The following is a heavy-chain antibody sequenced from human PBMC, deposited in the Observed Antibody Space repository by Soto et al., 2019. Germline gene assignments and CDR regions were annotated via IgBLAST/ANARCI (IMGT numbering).Heavy chain of an antibody. D-gene: IGHD4-17*01. CDR1: GLSFDNYA. J-gene: IGHJ3*01. CDR3: GKDPNGDYFGTFDF. V-gene: IGHV3-23*01. CDR2: ITGNGAVT. Sequence: EVQFLESGGGVVRPGGSLRLSCVASGLSFDNYAMTWVRQSPGKGLEWLACITGNGAVTSYTDSVRGRFTISRDNSKNTLYLQMDHLRADETAVYYCGKDPNGDYFGTFDFWGQGTTVTVSS.